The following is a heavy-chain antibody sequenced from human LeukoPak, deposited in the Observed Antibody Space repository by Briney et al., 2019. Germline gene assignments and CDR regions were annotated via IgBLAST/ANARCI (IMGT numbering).Heavy chain of an antibody. CDR2: ISSSSSYI. CDR3: ARDRSIDSSGYYYVVRPFDY. V-gene: IGHV3-21*01. CDR1: GFTFSSYS. D-gene: IGHD3-22*01. Sequence: GGSLRLSCAASGFTFSSYSMNWVRQAPGKGLEWVSSISSSSSYIYYADSVKGRFTISRDNAKNSLYLQMNSLRVEDTAVYYCARDRSIDSSGYYYVVRPFDYWGQGTLVTVSS. J-gene: IGHJ4*02.